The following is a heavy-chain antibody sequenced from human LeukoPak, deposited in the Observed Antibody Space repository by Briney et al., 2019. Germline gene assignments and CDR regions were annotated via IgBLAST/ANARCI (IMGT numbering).Heavy chain of an antibody. CDR3: ARDPPGFSTYSSSWYFDY. Sequence: PGGSLRLSCSASGFTFSSFALSWVRQAPGKGLVWVSRINSDGSSTSYADSVKGRFTISRDNAKNTLYLQMNSLRAEDTAVYYCARDPPGFSTYSSSWYFDYWGQGTLVTVSS. CDR1: GFTFSSFA. D-gene: IGHD6-13*01. V-gene: IGHV3-74*01. CDR2: INSDGSST. J-gene: IGHJ4*02.